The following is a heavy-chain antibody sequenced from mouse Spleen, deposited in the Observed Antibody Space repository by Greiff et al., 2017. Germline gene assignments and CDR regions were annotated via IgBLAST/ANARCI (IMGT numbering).Heavy chain of an antibody. J-gene: IGHJ2*01. CDR3: ARSVFDY. V-gene: IGHV1-42*01. Sequence: VHVKQSGPELVKPGASVKISCKASGYSFTGYYMNWVKQSPEKSLEWIGEINPSTGGTTYNQKFKAKATLTVDKSSSTAYMQLKSLTSEDSAVYYCARSVFDYWGQGTTLTVSS. CDR1: GYSFTGYY. CDR2: INPSTGGT.